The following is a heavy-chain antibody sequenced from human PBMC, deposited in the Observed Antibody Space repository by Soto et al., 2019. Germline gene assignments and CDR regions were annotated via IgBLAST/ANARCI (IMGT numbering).Heavy chain of an antibody. CDR3: AKDPDMYCSGGSCYGWFDP. D-gene: IGHD2-15*01. V-gene: IGHV3-23*01. CDR1: GFTFSSYA. J-gene: IGHJ5*02. CDR2: ISGSGGST. Sequence: GVSLRLSFAASGFTFSSYAMSWFRQAPGKGLEWVSAISGSGGSTYYADSVKGRFTISRDNSKNTLYLQMNSLRAEDTAVYYCAKDPDMYCSGGSCYGWFDPWGQGTLLTVSS.